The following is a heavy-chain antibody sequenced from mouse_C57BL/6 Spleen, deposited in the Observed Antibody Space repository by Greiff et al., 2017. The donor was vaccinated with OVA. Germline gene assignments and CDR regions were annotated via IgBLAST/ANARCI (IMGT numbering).Heavy chain of an antibody. D-gene: IGHD2-5*01. V-gene: IGHV1-54*01. Sequence: LVESGAELVRPGTSVKVSCKASGYAFTNYLIEWVKQRPGQGLEWIGVINPGSGGTNYNEKFKGKATLTADKSSSTAYMQLSSLTSEDSAVYFCARNYYSNYGDYWGQGTSVTVSS. J-gene: IGHJ4*01. CDR3: ARNYYSNYGDY. CDR2: INPGSGGT. CDR1: GYAFTNYL.